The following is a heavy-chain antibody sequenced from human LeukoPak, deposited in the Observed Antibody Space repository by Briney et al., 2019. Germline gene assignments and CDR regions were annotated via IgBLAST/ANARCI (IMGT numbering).Heavy chain of an antibody. CDR1: GFTFSSYW. V-gene: IGHV3-30*18. J-gene: IGHJ4*02. D-gene: IGHD3-16*02. CDR2: ISYDGSNK. CDR3: AKPGELSLYPFDY. Sequence: GSLRLSCAASGFTFSSYWMNWVRQAPGKGLEWVAVISYDGSNKYYADSVKGRFTISRDNSKNTLYLQMNSLRAEDTAVYYCAKPGELSLYPFDYWGQGTLVTVSS.